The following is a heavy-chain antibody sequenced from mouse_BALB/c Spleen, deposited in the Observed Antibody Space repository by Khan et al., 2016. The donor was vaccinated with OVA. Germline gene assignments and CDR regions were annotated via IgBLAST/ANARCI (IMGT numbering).Heavy chain of an antibody. CDR3: ERWGPNGNYGAY. J-gene: IGHJ3*01. CDR1: GYTFSSYW. V-gene: IGHV1-9*01. Sequence: QVQLKQSGAELMKPGASVKISCKATGYTFSSYWIEWVKQRPGHGLEWIGEILPGSGSTNYNEKFKGKATFTADTSSNTAYMQLSSLTSEASAVSYSERWGPNGNYGAYWGQGTLVTVSA. CDR2: ILPGSGST. D-gene: IGHD2-1*01.